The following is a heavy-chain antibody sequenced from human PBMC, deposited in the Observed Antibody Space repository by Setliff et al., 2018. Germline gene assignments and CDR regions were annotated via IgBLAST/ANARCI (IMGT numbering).Heavy chain of an antibody. D-gene: IGHD3-9*01. V-gene: IGHV4-59*08. CDR3: ARHALSFDSAWDV. CDR2: IHNNGRI. Sequence: ASETLSLTCSVSGASITSYYWSWIRQPPGKGLEWIAYIHNNGRIKYNPALKSRVTISLDTSKNQFSLNLNSATAADTAVYYCARHALSFDSAWDVWGKGTTVTVSS. CDR1: GASITSYY. J-gene: IGHJ6*04.